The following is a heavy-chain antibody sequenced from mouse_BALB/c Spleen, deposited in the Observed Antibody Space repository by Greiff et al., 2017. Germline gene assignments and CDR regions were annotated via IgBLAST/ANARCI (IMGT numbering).Heavy chain of an antibody. CDR2: IDPENGDT. CDR1: GFNFKDYY. J-gene: IGHJ4*01. Sequence: VQLKESGAELVRPGASVKLSCTASGFNFKDYYMHWVKQRPEQGLEWIGWIDPENGDTEYAPKFQGKTTMTADTSSNTAYLQLSSLTSEDTAVYYCNACGNHYAMDYWGQGTSVTVSS. D-gene: IGHD2-1*01. V-gene: IGHV14-4*02. CDR3: NACGNHYAMDY.